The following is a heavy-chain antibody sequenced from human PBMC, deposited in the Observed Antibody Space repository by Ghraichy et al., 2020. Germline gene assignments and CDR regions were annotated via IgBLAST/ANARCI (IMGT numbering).Heavy chain of an antibody. Sequence: ETLSLTCAASGFNFTSSWMNWVRQAPGKELEWVAGIKPDGSENYHVDSVTGRFTIFSNNARNSLFLQMTSLTAEDTAFYYCTRDRAFKCFDYWGQGTLFAVSS. CDR1: GFNFTSSW. D-gene: IGHD3-10*01. CDR2: IKPDGSEN. J-gene: IGHJ4*02. V-gene: IGHV3-7*03. CDR3: TRDRAFKCFDY.